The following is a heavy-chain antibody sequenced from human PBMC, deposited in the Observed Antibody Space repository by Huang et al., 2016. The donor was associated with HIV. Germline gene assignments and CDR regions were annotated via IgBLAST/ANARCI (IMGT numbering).Heavy chain of an antibody. D-gene: IGHD3-22*01. CDR1: GFSLSRYW. CDR3: ARDPRIQSWLNFFDY. CDR2: INSDGSST. V-gene: IGHV3-74*01. J-gene: IGHJ4*02. Sequence: EVQLVESGGGLVQPGGSLRLSCAAFGFSLSRYWMHWVRQAPGKGLVWVSRINSDGSSTSYADSVKVRFTISRDNAKNTLYLQMNSLRAEDTAVYYCARDPRIQSWLNFFDYWGQGTLVSVSS.